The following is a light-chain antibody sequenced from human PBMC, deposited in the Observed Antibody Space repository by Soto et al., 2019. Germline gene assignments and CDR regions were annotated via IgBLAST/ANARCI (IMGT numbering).Light chain of an antibody. CDR3: QQYGSCSPIT. CDR1: RSISNW. V-gene: IGKV1-5*01. J-gene: IGKJ4*01. CDR2: DAS. Sequence: DIQMTQSPSTLSGSVGDRVTITCRASRSISNWLAWYQQRPGIAPKLLIFDASILQSGVPSRFSGSGSGTEFTLSISRLQTDDFATYYCQQYGSCSPITFGGGTKVDI.